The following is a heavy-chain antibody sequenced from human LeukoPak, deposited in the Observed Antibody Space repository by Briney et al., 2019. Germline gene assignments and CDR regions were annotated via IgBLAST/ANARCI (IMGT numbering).Heavy chain of an antibody. D-gene: IGHD4-17*01. CDR2: INHTGDST. CDR1: GYTFTSYH. CDR3: ASRATVTTNSQVDF. Sequence: ATVKVSCKASGYTFTSYHIYWVPQAPGQGLEWMGVINHTGDSTTYAQKSQGRDTMHGDTSTSRVYMELLSLRSGDAAVYYCASRATVTTNSQVDFWGQGTLVTVSS. V-gene: IGHV1-46*01. J-gene: IGHJ4*02.